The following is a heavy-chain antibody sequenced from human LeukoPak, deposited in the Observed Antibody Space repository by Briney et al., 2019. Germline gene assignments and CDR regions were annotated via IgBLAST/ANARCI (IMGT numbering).Heavy chain of an antibody. Sequence: PSETLSLTCAVSGGSISSSNWWSWVRQPPGKGLEWIGEIYHSGSTNYNPSLKSRVTISVDKSKNQFSLKLSSVTAADTAVYYCARVGWGNYYDSSGYLDYWGQGTLVTVSS. CDR1: GGSISSSNW. CDR2: IYHSGST. V-gene: IGHV4-4*02. J-gene: IGHJ4*02. CDR3: ARVGWGNYYDSSGYLDY. D-gene: IGHD3-22*01.